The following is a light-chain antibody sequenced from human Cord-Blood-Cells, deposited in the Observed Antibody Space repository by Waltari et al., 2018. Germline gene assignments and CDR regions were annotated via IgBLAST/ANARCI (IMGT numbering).Light chain of an antibody. CDR2: EGS. V-gene: IGLV2-23*01. J-gene: IGLJ2*01. CDR1: SSDVGSYNL. CDR3: CSYAGSSTYVV. Sequence: QSALTQPASVSGSPGQSITISCTGTSSDVGSYNLVSWYQQHPGKAPKLVIYEGSKRHSGVSMRFSGAKSGNTSSLTISGLQAEDEADYDCCSYAGSSTYVVFGGGTKLTVL.